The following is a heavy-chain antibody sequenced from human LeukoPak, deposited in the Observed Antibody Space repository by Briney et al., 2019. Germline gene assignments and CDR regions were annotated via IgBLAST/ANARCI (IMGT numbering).Heavy chain of an antibody. D-gene: IGHD6-19*01. Sequence: PGGSLRLSCAASGFTFSSYNMHWVRQAPGKGLEWVAVLWYDGSNKYYADSVKGRFTISRDNSKNTLYLQMNSLRGEDTAVYYCARDLSAVAVDYWGQGTLVTVSS. CDR2: LWYDGSNK. CDR1: GFTFSSYN. CDR3: ARDLSAVAVDY. J-gene: IGHJ4*02. V-gene: IGHV3-33*08.